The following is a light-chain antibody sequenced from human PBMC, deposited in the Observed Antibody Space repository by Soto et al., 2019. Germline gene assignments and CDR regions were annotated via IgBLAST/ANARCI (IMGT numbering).Light chain of an antibody. J-gene: IGKJ2*01. Sequence: EIVLTQSPGTLSLSPGERATLSCRASQSVSSSYLAWYQQKPGQAPRLLIYGASSSATGIPDRFSGSGSGTHFTLTIRRLEPEDFAVYYCQHYGSSPRYTFGQGTKLEIK. CDR2: GAS. V-gene: IGKV3-20*01. CDR1: QSVSSSY. CDR3: QHYGSSPRYT.